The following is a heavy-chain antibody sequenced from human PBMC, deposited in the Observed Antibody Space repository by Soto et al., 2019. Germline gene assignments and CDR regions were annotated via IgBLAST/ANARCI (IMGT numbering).Heavy chain of an antibody. CDR3: ARDRYSSSGWFDP. Sequence: PSQTLSLTCAISGDSVSSYSAAWNWIRQSPSGGLKWLGRTYYRSRFFSDYAESVKSRIIINPDTSKNEFSLQLKSVTPEDTAVYYCARDRYSSSGWFDPWGQGTTVTVYS. D-gene: IGHD6-6*01. J-gene: IGHJ5*02. CDR2: TYYRSRFFS. CDR1: GDSVSSYSAA. V-gene: IGHV6-1*01.